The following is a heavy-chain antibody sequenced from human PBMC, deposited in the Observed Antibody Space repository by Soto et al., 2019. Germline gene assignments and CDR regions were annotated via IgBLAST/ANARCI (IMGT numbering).Heavy chain of an antibody. CDR3: ARRMTWSLWCFDL. CDR1: GYTFKDYD. CDR2: MNPNSGNT. V-gene: IGHV1-8*01. Sequence: QVQLLQYGAEVKKPGTSVRVSCRASGYTFKDYDINWVRRAPGQGLEWMGWMNPNSGNTAYARKFHDRITMTRSVSARTAFMELSSLTPEDTAVYYCARRMTWSLWCFDLWGSGNQVTVSS. J-gene: IGHJ2*01. D-gene: IGHD3-3*01.